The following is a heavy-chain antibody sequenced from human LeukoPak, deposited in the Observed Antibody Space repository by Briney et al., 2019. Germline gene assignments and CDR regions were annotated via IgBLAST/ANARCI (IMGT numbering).Heavy chain of an antibody. CDR1: GGSFSGYY. CDR2: INHSGST. V-gene: IGHV4-34*01. Sequence: TASETLSLTCAVYGGSFSGYYWSWIRQPPGKGLEWIGEINHSGSTNYNPSLKSRVTISVDTSKNQFSLKLSSVTAADTAVYYCARLPQSITMVRGFDYWGQGTLVTVSS. D-gene: IGHD3-10*01. CDR3: ARLPQSITMVRGFDY. J-gene: IGHJ4*02.